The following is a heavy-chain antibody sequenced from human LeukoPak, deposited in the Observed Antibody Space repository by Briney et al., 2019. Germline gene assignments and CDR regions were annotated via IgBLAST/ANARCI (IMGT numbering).Heavy chain of an antibody. Sequence: PGGSLRLSCAASGFTFSSYSMNWVRQAPGKGLEWVSSISSSSSYIYYADSVKGRFTISRDNAKNSLYLQMNSLGAEDTAVYYCARDYGDYYYDSSGYSDYWGQGTLVTVSS. V-gene: IGHV3-21*01. D-gene: IGHD3-22*01. CDR3: ARDYGDYYYDSSGYSDY. CDR1: GFTFSSYS. J-gene: IGHJ4*02. CDR2: ISSSSSYI.